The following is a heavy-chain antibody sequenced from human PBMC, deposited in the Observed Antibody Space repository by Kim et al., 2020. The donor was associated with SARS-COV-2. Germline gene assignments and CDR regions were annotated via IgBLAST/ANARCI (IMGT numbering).Heavy chain of an antibody. CDR2: TI. Sequence: TIYYADPGKGRFTISRDNAKNSLYLQMNSLRAEDTAVYYCASRLIGSGPNWGQGTLVTVSS. D-gene: IGHD2-15*01. V-gene: IGHV3-11*04. J-gene: IGHJ4*02. CDR3: ASRLIGSGPN.